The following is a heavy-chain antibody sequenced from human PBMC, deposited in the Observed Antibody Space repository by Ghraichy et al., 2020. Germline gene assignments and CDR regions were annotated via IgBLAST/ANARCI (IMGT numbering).Heavy chain of an antibody. CDR1: GFTFSSYW. J-gene: IGHJ6*02. D-gene: IGHD3-10*01. V-gene: IGHV3-74*01. CDR3: ARDPGYYYGSGNDYYYYGMDV. CDR2: INSDGSST. Sequence: GGSLRLSCAASGFTFSSYWMHWVRQAPGKGLVWVSRINSDGSSTSYADSVKGRFTISRDNAKNTLYLQMNSLRAEDTAVYYCARDPGYYYGSGNDYYYYGMDVWGQGTTVTVSS.